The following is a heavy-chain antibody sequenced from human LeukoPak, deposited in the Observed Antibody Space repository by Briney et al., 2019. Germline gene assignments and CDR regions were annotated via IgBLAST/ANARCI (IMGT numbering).Heavy chain of an antibody. V-gene: IGHV4-59*01. Sequence: PSETLSLTCTFSGGSISSYYWSWIRQPPGKGLEWIGYIYYSGSTNYNPSLKSRVTISVDTSKNQFSLKLSSVTAADTAVYYCARVGVYYGDYVWFDPWGQGTLVTVSS. CDR1: GGSISSYY. J-gene: IGHJ5*02. CDR3: ARVGVYYGDYVWFDP. D-gene: IGHD4-17*01. CDR2: IYYSGST.